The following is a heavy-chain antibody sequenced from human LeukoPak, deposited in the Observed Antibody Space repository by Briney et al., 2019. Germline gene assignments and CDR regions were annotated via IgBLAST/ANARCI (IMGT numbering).Heavy chain of an antibody. CDR3: ARAEGSGSYFGY. J-gene: IGHJ4*02. Sequence: GGSLRLSCAASGFTVSSNYMSWVRQAPGKGLEWVSVIYSGGSTYYADSVKGRFTISRDNSKNTLYLQMNSLRAEDTAVYYRARAEGSGSYFGYWGQGTLVTVSS. CDR2: IYSGGST. V-gene: IGHV3-53*01. CDR1: GFTVSSNY. D-gene: IGHD3-10*01.